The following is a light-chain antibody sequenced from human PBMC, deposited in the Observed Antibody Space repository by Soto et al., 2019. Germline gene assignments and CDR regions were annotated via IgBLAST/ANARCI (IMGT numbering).Light chain of an antibody. CDR2: AVS. CDR3: SSYAGSNNLV. Sequence: QSALTQPPSASGSPGQSVTISCTGTSNDVGGYNYVSWYQQPPGKAPKVLIYAVSKRPSGVPDRFSGSKSGNTASLTVSGLQADDEADYYCSSYAGSNNLVFGTGTKGTAL. J-gene: IGLJ1*01. V-gene: IGLV2-8*01. CDR1: SNDVGGYNY.